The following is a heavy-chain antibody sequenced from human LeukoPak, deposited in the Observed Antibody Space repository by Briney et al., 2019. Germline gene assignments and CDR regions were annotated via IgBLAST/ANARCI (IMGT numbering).Heavy chain of an antibody. CDR1: GFTFTSHW. CDR2: INSDGSNT. J-gene: IGHJ4*02. Sequence: GSLRLSCAASGFTFTSHWMHWVRQVPGKGLVWVSRINSDGSNTFYADSVKGRFTISRDNAKNTLYLQMNSLGVEDAAVYYCARDLHWGASDYWGQGTLVTVSS. V-gene: IGHV3-74*01. CDR3: ARDLHWGASDY. D-gene: IGHD1-26*01.